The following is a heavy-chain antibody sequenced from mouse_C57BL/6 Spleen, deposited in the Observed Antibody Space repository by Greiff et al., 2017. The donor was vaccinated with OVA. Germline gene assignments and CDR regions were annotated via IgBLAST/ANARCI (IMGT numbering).Heavy chain of an antibody. CDR3: ARQGGLLDY. CDR2: IRSGGSYT. V-gene: IGHV5-6*01. J-gene: IGHJ2*01. CDR1: GFTFSSYG. Sequence: EVKLVESGGDLVKPGGSLKLSCAASGFTFSSYGMSWVRQTPDKRLEWVATIRSGGSYTYYPDSVKGRFTISRDNAKNTLYLQMSSLKSEDTAMYYCARQGGLLDYWGQGTTLTVSS. D-gene: IGHD2-2*01.